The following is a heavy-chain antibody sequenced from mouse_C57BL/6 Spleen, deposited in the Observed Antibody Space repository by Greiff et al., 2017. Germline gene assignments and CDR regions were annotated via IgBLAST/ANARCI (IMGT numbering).Heavy chain of an antibody. CDR2: ISSGGSYT. J-gene: IGHJ4*01. D-gene: IGHD2-2*01. V-gene: IGHV5-6*02. CDR1: GFTFSSYG. CDR3: ARRGYDGDYYAMDY. Sequence: DVKLVESGGDLVKPGGSLKLSCAASGFTFSSYGMSWVRQTPDKRLEWVATISSGGSYTYYPDSVKGRFTISRDNAKNTLYLQMSSLKSEDTAMYYCARRGYDGDYYAMDYWGQGTSVTVSS.